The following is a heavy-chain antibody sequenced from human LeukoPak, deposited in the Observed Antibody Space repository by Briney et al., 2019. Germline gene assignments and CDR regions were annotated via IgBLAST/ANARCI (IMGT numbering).Heavy chain of an antibody. V-gene: IGHV4-4*08. CDR2: IWPSGST. D-gene: IGHD2-21*01. CDR3: ARKGPEHLPTYFDH. Sequence: SETLSLTCAVSGGSITNYYWTWIRQSPGQGLEWIGYIWPSGSTNYNPSLSGRVAISLDKSRNHFTLMATAVTAADTAFYYCARKGPEHLPTYFDHWGRGILVTVSS. CDR1: GGSITNYY. J-gene: IGHJ4*02.